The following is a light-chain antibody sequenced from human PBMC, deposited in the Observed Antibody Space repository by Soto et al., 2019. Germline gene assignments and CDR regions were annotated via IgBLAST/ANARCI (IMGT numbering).Light chain of an antibody. J-gene: IGLJ2*01. CDR3: ASFTFRNSWV. CDR2: EVA. V-gene: IGLV2-14*01. CDR1: SSDVGGYNR. Sequence: QSALAQPASVTGSPGQSITISCTGTSSDVGGYNRVSWYQHYPGTAPKLIIYEVAIRPSGASDRFSGSKSGNTASLTISGLQPEDGADYYCASFTFRNSWVFGGGTK.